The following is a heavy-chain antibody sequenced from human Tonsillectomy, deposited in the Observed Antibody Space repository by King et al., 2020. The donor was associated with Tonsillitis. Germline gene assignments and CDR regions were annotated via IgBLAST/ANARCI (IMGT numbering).Heavy chain of an antibody. CDR3: ARNGGGNSATGHDY. J-gene: IGHJ4*02. Sequence: VQLQESGPGLVKPSETLSLTCTVSGGSISSYYWSWIRQPPGKGLEWIGFIYYTGSTSYSPSLKSRVTISVDTSKNQFSLKLRSVTAADTAMYYCARNGGGNSATGHDYWGQGTLVTVSA. CDR2: IYYTGST. D-gene: IGHD4-23*01. V-gene: IGHV4-59*12. CDR1: GGSISSYY.